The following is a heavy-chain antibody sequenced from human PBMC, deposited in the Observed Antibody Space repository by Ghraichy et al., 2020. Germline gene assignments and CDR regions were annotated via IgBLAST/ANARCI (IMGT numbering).Heavy chain of an antibody. CDR3: ARAELCGGGTCYSSPDS. J-gene: IGHJ4*02. CDR2: ISVYNGNT. Sequence: ASVKVSCKASGYSFTSYGISWVRQAPGQGLEWMGWISVYNGNTNYAQELQDRVTMTTDTSTSTAYMEVRSLRSDATAVYYCARAELCGGGTCYSSPDSWGQGTLVTVSS. V-gene: IGHV1-18*01. CDR1: GYSFTSYG. D-gene: IGHD2-15*01.